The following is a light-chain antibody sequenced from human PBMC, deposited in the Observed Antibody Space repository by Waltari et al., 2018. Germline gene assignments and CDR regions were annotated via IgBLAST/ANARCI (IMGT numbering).Light chain of an antibody. Sequence: EIVMTQSPATLSVSPGERATLSCRASQSVSSNLAWYQQNPGQAPRLLIYGASISATGIPARFSGSGSGTEVTLTISILQSEDFAVYYCQQYNNWPLTFGQGTKVEIK. CDR2: GAS. V-gene: IGKV3D-15*03. CDR1: QSVSSN. CDR3: QQYNNWPLT. J-gene: IGKJ1*01.